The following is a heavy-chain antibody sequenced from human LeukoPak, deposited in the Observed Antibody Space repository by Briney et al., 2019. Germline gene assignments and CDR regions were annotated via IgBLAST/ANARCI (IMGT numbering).Heavy chain of an antibody. CDR1: GFTFSDYY. CDR2: ISSSSSYT. D-gene: IGHD5-18*01. J-gene: IGHJ4*02. CDR3: ARGSRRGYSYGYEVLDY. Sequence: KTGGSLRLSCAASGFTFSDYYMSWIRQAPGKGLEWVSYISSSSSYTNYADSVKGRFIISRDNAKNSLYLQMNSLRAEDTAVYYCARGSRRGYSYGYEVLDYWGQGTLVTVSS. V-gene: IGHV3-11*06.